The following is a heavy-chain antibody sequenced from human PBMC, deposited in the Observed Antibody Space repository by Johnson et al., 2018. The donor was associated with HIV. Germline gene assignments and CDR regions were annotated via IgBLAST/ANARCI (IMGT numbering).Heavy chain of an antibody. CDR1: EFTFSSYW. D-gene: IGHD1-1*01. V-gene: IGHV3-15*01. CDR3: TTGLSWNDAFHI. J-gene: IGHJ3*02. Sequence: VQLVESGGGLVKPGGSLRLSCAASEFTFSSYWMTWVRQAPGKGLEWVGRLKSKTAGGTTDYAAPVTGRFTLSRDTSENTLYLQMNSLKTEDTALYYCTTGLSWNDAFHIWAQGTMVTVSS. CDR2: LKSKTAGGTT.